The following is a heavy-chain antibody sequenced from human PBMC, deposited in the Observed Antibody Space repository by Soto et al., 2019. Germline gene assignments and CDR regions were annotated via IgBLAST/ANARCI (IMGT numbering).Heavy chain of an antibody. CDR3: ARDRGGYYDSSGYKNNLAFDI. Sequence: SVKVSCKASGGTFSSYAISWVRRAPGQGLEWMGGIIPIFGTANYAQKFQGRVTITADESTSTAYMELSSLRSEDTAVYYCARDRGGYYDSSGYKNNLAFDIWGQGTMVTVSS. J-gene: IGHJ3*02. CDR2: IIPIFGTA. CDR1: GGTFSSYA. D-gene: IGHD3-22*01. V-gene: IGHV1-69*13.